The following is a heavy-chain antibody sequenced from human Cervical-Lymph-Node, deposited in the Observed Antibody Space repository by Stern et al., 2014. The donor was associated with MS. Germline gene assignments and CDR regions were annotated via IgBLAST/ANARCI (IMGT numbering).Heavy chain of an antibody. Sequence: VQLVQSGAEVKKPGSSVKVSCKASGGTFTSYPISWVRQAPGQGLEWMGGINPSFGNATFAQKFKASLTIPANESTSTAYMELGSLRSEDKAVYNCARDRDSTVTTFGVLDVWGQGTPVTVSS. D-gene: IGHD4-11*01. CDR1: GGTFTSYP. V-gene: IGHV1-69*01. J-gene: IGHJ6*02. CDR3: ARDRDSTVTTFGVLDV. CDR2: INPSFGNA.